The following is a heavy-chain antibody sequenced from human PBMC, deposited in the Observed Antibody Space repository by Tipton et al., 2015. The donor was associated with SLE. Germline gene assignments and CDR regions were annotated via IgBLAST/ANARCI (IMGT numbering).Heavy chain of an antibody. CDR2: IYYSGST. J-gene: IGHJ4*02. CDR3: ARHGNQDY. Sequence: TLSLTCTVSCGSISSSSYYWGWIRQPPGKGLEWIGSIYYSGSTYYNPSLKSRVTISVDTSKNQFSLKLSSVTAADTAVYYCARHGNQDYWGQGTLVTVSS. D-gene: IGHD4-23*01. V-gene: IGHV4-39*01. CDR1: CGSISSSSYY.